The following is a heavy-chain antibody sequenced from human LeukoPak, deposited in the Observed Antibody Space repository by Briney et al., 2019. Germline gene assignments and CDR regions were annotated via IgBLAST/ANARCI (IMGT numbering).Heavy chain of an antibody. Sequence: SSETLSLTCTVSGGSISSYYWSWLRQPAGKGLEWIGRIYTSGSTNYNPSLKSRVTMSVDTSKNQFSLKLSSVTAADTAVYYCAADYSGSPSLDYWGQGTLVTVSS. D-gene: IGHD1-26*01. V-gene: IGHV4-4*07. CDR3: AADYSGSPSLDY. J-gene: IGHJ4*02. CDR2: IYTSGST. CDR1: GGSISSYY.